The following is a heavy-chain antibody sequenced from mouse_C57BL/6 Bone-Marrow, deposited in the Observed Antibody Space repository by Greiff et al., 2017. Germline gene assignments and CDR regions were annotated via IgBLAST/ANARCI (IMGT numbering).Heavy chain of an antibody. CDR1: GYTFTSYW. J-gene: IGHJ4*01. Sequence: VQLQQPGAELVRPGSSVTLSCKASGYTFTSYWLDWVKQRPGQGLEWIGNIYPSDSETHYNQKFKDKATLTVDKSSSTAYMQLRSLTSEDSAVYYCARGDYYGSSYGAMDYWGQGTSVTVAS. CDR3: ARGDYYGSSYGAMDY. D-gene: IGHD1-1*01. V-gene: IGHV1-61*01. CDR2: IYPSDSET.